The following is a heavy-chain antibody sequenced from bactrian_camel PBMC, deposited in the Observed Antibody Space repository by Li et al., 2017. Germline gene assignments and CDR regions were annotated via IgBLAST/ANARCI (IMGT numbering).Heavy chain of an antibody. V-gene: IGHV3S55*01. D-gene: IGHD7*01. CDR2: IDKEGSI. CDR1: GYTDGRYC. Sequence: HVQLVESGGGSVQAGGSLRLSCTASGYTDGRYCMGWFRQAPGKEREGVAAIDKEGSIRYGDSVKGRFTLHKGNTKNTLTLQMNSLKTEDSAMYYCAVEGTGGYCPPGSLPNGYWDRGTQVTVS. J-gene: IGHJ6*01. CDR3: AVEGTGGYCPPGSLPNGY.